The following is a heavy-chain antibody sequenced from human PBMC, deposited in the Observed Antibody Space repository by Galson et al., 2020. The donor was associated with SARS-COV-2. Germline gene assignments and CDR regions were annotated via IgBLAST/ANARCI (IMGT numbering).Heavy chain of an antibody. CDR1: GDSVRSDSNY. V-gene: IGHV4-61*01. CDR2: ISYRVST. D-gene: IGHD2-2*01. J-gene: IGHJ5*02. CDR3: ARLYCSRTGCYVFP. Sequence: ASETLSLTCTVSGDSVRSDSNYWSWIRQPPGKGLEWIGYISYRVSTNYNPSLKSRVTISVDTSKNQFSLKLSSVTAADAAVFYCARLYCSRTGCYVFPWGQGTLVTVSS.